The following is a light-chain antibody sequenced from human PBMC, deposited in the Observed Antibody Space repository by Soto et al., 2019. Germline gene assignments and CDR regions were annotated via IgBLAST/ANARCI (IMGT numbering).Light chain of an antibody. CDR3: QQYDNWPET. CDR2: GAS. V-gene: IGKV3-15*01. Sequence: EIVMTQSPATLSVSPGERATLSCRASQSVRSNLAWYQQKPGQAPRLLMYGASTRATGIPARFSGNGSGTEFTLTISSLQSEDFAVYYCQQYDNWPETFGQGTKVDIK. CDR1: QSVRSN. J-gene: IGKJ1*01.